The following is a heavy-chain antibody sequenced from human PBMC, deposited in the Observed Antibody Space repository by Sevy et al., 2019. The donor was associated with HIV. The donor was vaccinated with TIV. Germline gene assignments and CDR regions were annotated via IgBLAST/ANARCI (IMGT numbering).Heavy chain of an antibody. CDR3: ARLMGIAARPTAFDI. J-gene: IGHJ3*02. CDR1: GFTFSDYY. V-gene: IGHV3-11*01. CDR2: ISSSGSTI. D-gene: IGHD6-6*01. Sequence: GGSLRLSCAASGFTFSDYYMSWIRQAPGKGLEWVSYISSSGSTIYYADSVKGRFTISRDNAKNSLYLQMNSLRAEDTAVYYCARLMGIAARPTAFDIWGQGTMVTVSS.